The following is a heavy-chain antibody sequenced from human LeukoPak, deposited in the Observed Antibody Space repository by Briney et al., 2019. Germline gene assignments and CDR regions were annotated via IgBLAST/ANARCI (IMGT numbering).Heavy chain of an antibody. V-gene: IGHV1-2*06. CDR2: INPNSGGT. D-gene: IGHD3-10*01. CDR3: ARDRDYYGSGSYYNVVDY. CDR1: GYTFTGYY. J-gene: IGHJ4*02. Sequence: ASVKVSCKASGYTFTGYYMHWVRQAPGQGLEWMGRINPNSGGTNYAQKFQGRVTMTRDTSISTAYMELSRLRSDDTAVYYCARDRDYYGSGSYYNVVDYWGQGTLVTVSP.